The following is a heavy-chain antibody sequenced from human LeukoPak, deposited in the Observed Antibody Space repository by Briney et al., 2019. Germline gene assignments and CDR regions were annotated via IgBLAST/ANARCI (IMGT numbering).Heavy chain of an antibody. CDR3: ARSLFGIAAAGTSFDY. J-gene: IGHJ4*02. V-gene: IGHV4-38-2*02. Sequence: SETLSLTCTVSGYSISSGYYWGWIRQPPGKGLEWIGSIYHSGSTYYNPSLKSRVTISVDTSKNQFSLKLSSVTAADTAVYYCARSLFGIAAAGTSFDYWGQGTLVTVSS. D-gene: IGHD6-13*01. CDR1: GYSISSGYY. CDR2: IYHSGST.